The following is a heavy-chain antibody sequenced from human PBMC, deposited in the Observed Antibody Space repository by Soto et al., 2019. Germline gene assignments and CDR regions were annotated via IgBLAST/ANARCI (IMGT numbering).Heavy chain of an antibody. Sequence: EVQLVESGGGLVQPGRSLRLSCVASGFTADDYAMHWVRQAPGKGLEWVSGISSNSDTIDYADSVKGRFTISRDNAKNPRFLQMNSLRPEDTALYYCAKDMKWGGMTTIHYFDYWGQGTLVTVSS. V-gene: IGHV3-9*02. CDR3: AKDMKWGGMTTIHYFDY. CDR1: GFTADDYA. D-gene: IGHD4-17*01. CDR2: ISSNSDTI. J-gene: IGHJ4*02.